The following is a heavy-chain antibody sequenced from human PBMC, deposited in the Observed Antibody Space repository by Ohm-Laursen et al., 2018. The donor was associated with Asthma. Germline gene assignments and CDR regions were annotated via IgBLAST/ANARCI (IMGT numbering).Heavy chain of an antibody. Sequence: TLSLTCAVSGGSVSGYDWSWVRQAPGRELEWIAYIQSSGGANYNPPLQSRVTLSLDTSKNQVSLRLSSVTAADTALYFCARLDWVRSMFDSWGPGIQVLVSS. V-gene: IGHV4-59*02. D-gene: IGHD3-9*01. CDR1: GGSVSGYD. CDR3: ARLDWVRSMFDS. J-gene: IGHJ4*02. CDR2: IQSSGGA.